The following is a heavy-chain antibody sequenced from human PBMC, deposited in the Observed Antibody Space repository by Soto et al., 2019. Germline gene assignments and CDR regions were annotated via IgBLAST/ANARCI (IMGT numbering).Heavy chain of an antibody. CDR2: IYYNGNT. Sequence: QVQLQESGPGLVKPSETLSLTCSVSGGSISNHYWSWIRQPPGQGLEWIGYIYYNGNTNYNPSLKSRVTMSGDTSRNQISLKLTTVTAADTAVYYCTRANWYSEYWGQGTLVTVSS. V-gene: IGHV4-59*11. D-gene: IGHD7-27*01. CDR3: TRANWYSEY. CDR1: GGSISNHY. J-gene: IGHJ4*02.